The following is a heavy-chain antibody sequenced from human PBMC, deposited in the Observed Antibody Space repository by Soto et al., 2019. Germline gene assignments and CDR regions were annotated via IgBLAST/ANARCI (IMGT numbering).Heavy chain of an antibody. CDR1: GYTFTRYT. CDR2: INPDNGNT. Sequence: ASVEVSCKXSGYTFTRYTMNWVRQAPGQRLEWMGWINPDNGNTKSSQKFQDRVIITRDTSASTAYMDLSSLRSEDTAVYYCARGIATGQLDPWGQGTLVTVSS. J-gene: IGHJ5*02. V-gene: IGHV1-3*01. D-gene: IGHD2-15*01. CDR3: ARGIATGQLDP.